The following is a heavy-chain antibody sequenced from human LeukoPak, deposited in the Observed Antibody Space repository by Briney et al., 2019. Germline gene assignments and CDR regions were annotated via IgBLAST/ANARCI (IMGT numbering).Heavy chain of an antibody. Sequence: GGSLRLSCAASGFTFSDSGIHWVRQASGKGLEWVGRIRSKAKKYATGYGASVRGRFTISRDDSKNKAYLQMNSLKTEDTAVYYCTRHGPSGTIDDFDFWGQGTLVTVSS. V-gene: IGHV3-73*01. CDR2: IRSKAKKYAT. J-gene: IGHJ4*02. CDR1: GFTFSDSG. D-gene: IGHD1/OR15-1a*01. CDR3: TRHGPSGTIDDFDF.